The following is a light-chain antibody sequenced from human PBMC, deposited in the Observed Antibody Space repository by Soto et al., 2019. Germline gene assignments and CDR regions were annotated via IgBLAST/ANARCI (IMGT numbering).Light chain of an antibody. Sequence: SYELTQPPSVSVSPGQTARITCSGDELSKQYSFWYQQKPDQAPVLVIYKDTERASGIPERFSGSSSGTTVTLTISGVRAEDEATYYCQSSDDTGDYYLFGTGTKVTVL. CDR2: KDT. V-gene: IGLV3-25*02. CDR1: ELSKQY. J-gene: IGLJ1*01. CDR3: QSSDDTGDYYL.